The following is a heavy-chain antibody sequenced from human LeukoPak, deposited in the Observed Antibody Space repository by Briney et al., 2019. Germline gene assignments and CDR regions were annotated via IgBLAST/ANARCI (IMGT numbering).Heavy chain of an antibody. CDR2: INYSGST. J-gene: IGHJ5*02. Sequence: SETLSLTCTVSGYSINDRYYWAWIRQPPGKGLEWIGSINYSGSTYYNSSLKSRVTMSIDTSKNHFSLKLSSVTAADTAVYYCASQGAFVSDWIGLWGQGTLVTVSS. D-gene: IGHD1-26*01. CDR1: GYSINDRYY. V-gene: IGHV4-38-2*02. CDR3: ASQGAFVSDWIGL.